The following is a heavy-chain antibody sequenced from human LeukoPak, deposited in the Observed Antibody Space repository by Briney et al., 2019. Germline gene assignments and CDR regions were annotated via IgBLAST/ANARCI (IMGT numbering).Heavy chain of an antibody. Sequence: SVKVSCKASGCTVISYAISWVRQAPGQGLEWMGGIIPIFGTVNYAQKFQGRVKITADESTSTAYMELSSLRSEDTAVYYCASQLRFDPWGQGTLVTVSS. D-gene: IGHD1-7*01. V-gene: IGHV1-69*01. CDR3: ASQLRFDP. J-gene: IGHJ5*02. CDR1: GCTVISYA. CDR2: IIPIFGTV.